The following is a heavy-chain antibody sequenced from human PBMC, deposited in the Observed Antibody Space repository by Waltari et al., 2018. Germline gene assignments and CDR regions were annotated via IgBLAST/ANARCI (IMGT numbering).Heavy chain of an antibody. V-gene: IGHV4-4*07. D-gene: IGHD3-22*01. J-gene: IGHJ2*01. CDR3: ARVARGYYYDSSGYYDNWYFDL. CDR2: IYTSGST. Sequence: QVQLQESGPGLVKPSETLSLTCTVSGGSISSYYWSWIRQPAGKGMEWIGRIYTSGSTNYNPSRKSRVTISVDKSKNQFSLKLSSVTAADTAVYYCARVARGYYYDSSGYYDNWYFDLWGRGTLVTVSS. CDR1: GGSISSYY.